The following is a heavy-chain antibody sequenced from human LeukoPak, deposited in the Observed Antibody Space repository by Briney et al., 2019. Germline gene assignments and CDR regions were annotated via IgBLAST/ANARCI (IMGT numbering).Heavy chain of an antibody. Sequence: GASVKVSCKASGYTFTSYYMHWVRQAPGQGLEWMGWISAYNGNTNYAQRFQGRVTMTRDTSTSTVYMELSSLRSEDTAVYYCARVRGGYNDAYDIWGQGTMVTVHS. CDR3: ARVRGGYNDAYDI. D-gene: IGHD5-24*01. CDR2: ISAYNGNT. V-gene: IGHV1-46*01. CDR1: GYTFTSYY. J-gene: IGHJ3*02.